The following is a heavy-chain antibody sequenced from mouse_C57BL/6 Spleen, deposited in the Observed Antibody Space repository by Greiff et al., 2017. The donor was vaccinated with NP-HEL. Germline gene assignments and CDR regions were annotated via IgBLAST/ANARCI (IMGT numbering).Heavy chain of an antibody. D-gene: IGHD3-2*01. J-gene: IGHJ3*01. CDR3: ATTTALAY. CDR2: IDPSDSYT. CDR1: GYTFTSYW. Sequence: VKLMESGAELVRPGTSVKLSCKASGYTFTSYWMHWVKQRPGQGLEWIGVIDPSDSYTNYNQKFKGKATLTVDTSSSTAYMQLSSLTSEDSAVYYCATTTALAYWGQGTLVTVSA. V-gene: IGHV1-59*01.